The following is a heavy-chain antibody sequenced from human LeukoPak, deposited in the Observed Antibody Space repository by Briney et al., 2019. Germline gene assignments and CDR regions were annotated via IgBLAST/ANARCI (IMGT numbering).Heavy chain of an antibody. CDR3: ARVRGRFLEWLSFDP. J-gene: IGHJ5*02. Sequence: GGSLRLSCAASGFTFSSYSMNWVRQAPGKGLEWVSSISSSSNYIYYADSVKGRFTISRDNAKNSLYLQMNSLRAEDTAVYYCARVRGRFLEWLSFDPWGQGTLVTVSS. D-gene: IGHD3-3*01. CDR1: GFTFSSYS. CDR2: ISSSSNYI. V-gene: IGHV3-21*04.